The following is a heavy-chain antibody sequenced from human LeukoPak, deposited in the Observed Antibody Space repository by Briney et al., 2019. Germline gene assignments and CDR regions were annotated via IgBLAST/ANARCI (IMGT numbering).Heavy chain of an antibody. CDR1: GGSISSYY. CDR3: AARGTGYYGGDY. Sequence: SETLSLTCTVSGGSISSYYWSWVRQPPGKGLEWIGEIYHSGSTNYNPSLKSRVTISVDKSKNQFSLKLSSVTAADTAVYYCAARGTGYYGGDYWGQGTLVTVSS. V-gene: IGHV4-59*12. J-gene: IGHJ4*02. D-gene: IGHD3/OR15-3a*01. CDR2: IYHSGST.